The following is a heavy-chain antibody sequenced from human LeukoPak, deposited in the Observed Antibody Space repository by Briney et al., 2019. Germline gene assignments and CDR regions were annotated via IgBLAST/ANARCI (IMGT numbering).Heavy chain of an antibody. D-gene: IGHD1-26*01. CDR3: ARVGPLRMIEWELRGTFDI. V-gene: IGHV4-38-2*02. J-gene: IGHJ3*02. Sequence: SETLSLTCTASGYSISSGYYWGWIRQPPGKGLEWIGSIYHSGSTYYNPSLKSRVTISVDTSKNQFSLKLSSVTAADTAVYYCARVGPLRMIEWELRGTFDIWGQGTMVTVSP. CDR1: GYSISSGYY. CDR2: IYHSGST.